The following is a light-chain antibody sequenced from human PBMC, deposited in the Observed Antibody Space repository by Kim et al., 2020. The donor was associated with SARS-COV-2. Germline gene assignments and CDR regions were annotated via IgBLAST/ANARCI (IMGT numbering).Light chain of an antibody. CDR3: QQLNSYPWT. CDR2: AAS. CDR1: QGISSY. V-gene: IGKV1-9*01. Sequence: ASVGDRVTITCRASQGISSYLAWYQQKPGKAPKLLIYAASTLQSGVPSRFSGSGSGTDFTLTISSLQPEDFATYYCQQLNSYPWTFGQGTKVDIK. J-gene: IGKJ1*01.